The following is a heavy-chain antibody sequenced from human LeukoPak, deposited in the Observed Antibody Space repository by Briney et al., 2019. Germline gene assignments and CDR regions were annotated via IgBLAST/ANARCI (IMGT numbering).Heavy chain of an antibody. V-gene: IGHV4-59*01. CDR2: IYYSGST. J-gene: IGHJ4*02. CDR1: GGSLSSYY. CDR3: ASGYGSSGRFDY. Sequence: SETLSLTCTVSGGSLSSYYWSWIRQPPGKGLEWIGYIYYSGSTNYNPSLKSRVTISVDTSKNQFSLKLSSVTAADTAVYYCASGYGSSGRFDYWGQGTLVTVSS. D-gene: IGHD3-10*01.